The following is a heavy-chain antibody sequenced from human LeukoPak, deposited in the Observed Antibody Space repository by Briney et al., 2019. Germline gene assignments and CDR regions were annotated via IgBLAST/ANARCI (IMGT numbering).Heavy chain of an antibody. Sequence: ETLSLTCTVSGGSIRDNYYWAWIRQPPGKGLEWIGSIFYSGSVYYNPSLKSRVAMDVDTSKNQFSLKVTSVTVADTAVYYCARRGSSSGYDYSDYWGQGTLVTVS. D-gene: IGHD5-12*01. CDR1: GGSIRDNYY. J-gene: IGHJ4*02. CDR3: ARRGSSSGYDYSDY. V-gene: IGHV4-39*01. CDR2: IFYSGSV.